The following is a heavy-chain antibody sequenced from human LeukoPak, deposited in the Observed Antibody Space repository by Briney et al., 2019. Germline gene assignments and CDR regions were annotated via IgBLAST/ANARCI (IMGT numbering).Heavy chain of an antibody. V-gene: IGHV1-8*01. D-gene: IGHD3-3*01. J-gene: IGHJ4*02. CDR2: MNPNSGNT. CDR1: GYTFTSYD. CDR3: ARGCHDFFGVVPCY. Sequence: ASVKVSCKASGYTFTSYDINWVRQATGQGLEWMGWMNPNSGNTGYAQKFQGRVTMTRNTSISTAYMELSSLRSEDTAVYYYARGCHDFFGVVPCYWGQGTLVTVSS.